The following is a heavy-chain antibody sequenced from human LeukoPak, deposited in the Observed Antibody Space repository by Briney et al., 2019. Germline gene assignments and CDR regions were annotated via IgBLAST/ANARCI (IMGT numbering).Heavy chain of an antibody. CDR3: AKGLYGSGPGGIDY. D-gene: IGHD3-10*01. J-gene: IGHJ4*02. Sequence: GGSLRLSCAASGFTFSSYSMNWVRQAPGKGLEWVSSISSSSSYIYYADSVKGRFTISRDNAKNSLYLQMNSLRGEDTAVYYCAKGLYGSGPGGIDYWGQGALVTVSS. CDR1: GFTFSSYS. CDR2: ISSSSSYI. V-gene: IGHV3-21*01.